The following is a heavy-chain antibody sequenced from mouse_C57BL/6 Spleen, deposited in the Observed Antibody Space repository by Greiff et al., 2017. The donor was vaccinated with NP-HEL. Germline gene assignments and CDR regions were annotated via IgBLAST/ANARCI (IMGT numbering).Heavy chain of an antibody. J-gene: IGHJ4*01. V-gene: IGHV1-64*01. D-gene: IGHD2-4*01. CDR2: IHPNSGST. CDR3: AGGYYDYDEGKNAMDY. CDR1: GYTFTSYW. Sequence: QVQLQQPGAELVKPGASVKLSCKASGYTFTSYWMHWVKQRPGQGLEWIGMIHPNSGSTNYNEKFKSKATLTVDKSSSTAYMQLSSLTSEDSAVYYGAGGYYDYDEGKNAMDYWGQGTSVTVSS.